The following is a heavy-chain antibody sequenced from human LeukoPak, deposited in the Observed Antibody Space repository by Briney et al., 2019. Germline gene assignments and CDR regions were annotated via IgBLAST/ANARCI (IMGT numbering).Heavy chain of an antibody. CDR3: ARADRLDGSPYLIGP. J-gene: IGHJ5*02. CDR1: GYSFTDYY. V-gene: IGHV1-2*02. D-gene: IGHD1-26*01. Sequence: ASVKVSCKTSGYSFTDYYMHWVRQAPGQGLEWMGWINPNSGGTSTAQKFQGRITMTRDTSITTVYMEVSWLTSDDTAIYYCARADRLDGSPYLIGPWGQETLVTVSS. CDR2: INPNSGGT.